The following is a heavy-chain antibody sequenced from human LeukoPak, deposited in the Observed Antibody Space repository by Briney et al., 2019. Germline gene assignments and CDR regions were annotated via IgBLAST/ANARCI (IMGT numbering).Heavy chain of an antibody. Sequence: PSETLSLTCAVYGGSFSGYYWSWIRQPPGKGLEWIGEINHSGSTYYNPSLKSRVTISVDTSKNQFSLKLSSVTAADTAVYYCAAPDPGIAVAGALDYWGQGTLVTVSS. D-gene: IGHD6-19*01. CDR1: GGSFSGYY. V-gene: IGHV4-34*01. CDR2: INHSGST. J-gene: IGHJ4*02. CDR3: AAPDPGIAVAGALDY.